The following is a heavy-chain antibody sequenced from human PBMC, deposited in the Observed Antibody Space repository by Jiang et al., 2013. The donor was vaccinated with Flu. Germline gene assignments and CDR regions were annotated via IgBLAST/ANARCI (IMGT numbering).Heavy chain of an antibody. V-gene: IGHV4-39*07. D-gene: IGHD3-10*01. CDR3: ASQHWDHGVGSYYMSH. CDR2: IYYSGTT. J-gene: IGHJ4*02. Sequence: GKGLEWIGSIYYSGTTYYNPSLKSRVTMSVDTSKKQFSLRLSSVSAADTAVYYCASQHWDHGVGSYYMSHWGQGALVTVSS.